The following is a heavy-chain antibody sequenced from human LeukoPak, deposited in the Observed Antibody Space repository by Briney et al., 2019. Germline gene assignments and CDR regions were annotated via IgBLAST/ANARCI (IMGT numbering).Heavy chain of an antibody. V-gene: IGHV4-30-2*01. CDR3: ARGGSKDAVDI. J-gene: IGHJ3*02. D-gene: IGHD1-26*01. Sequence: KSSETLSLTCAVSGGSISSGGYSWSWIRQPPGRGLEWIGYIYHSDSTYYNPSLKSQITISVDSSKNHFPLKLSSVTAADTAVYYCARGGSKDAVDIWGQGTMVTVSS. CDR1: GGSISSGGYS. CDR2: IYHSDST.